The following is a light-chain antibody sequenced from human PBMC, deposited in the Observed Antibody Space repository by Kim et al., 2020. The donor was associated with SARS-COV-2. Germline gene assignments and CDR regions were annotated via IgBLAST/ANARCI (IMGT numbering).Light chain of an antibody. J-gene: IGKJ1*01. CDR1: QSVLYSSNNKNY. CDR2: WAS. V-gene: IGKV4-1*01. Sequence: ATINCKSSQSVLYSSNNKNYLAWYQQKPGQPPKLLIYWASTRESGVPDRFSGSRSGTDFTLTISSLQAEDVAVYYCQQYYSTPWTFGQGTKVEIK. CDR3: QQYYSTPWT.